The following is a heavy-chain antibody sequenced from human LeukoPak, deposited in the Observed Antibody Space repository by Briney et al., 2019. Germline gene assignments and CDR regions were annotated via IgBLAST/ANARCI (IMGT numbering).Heavy chain of an antibody. CDR1: GFTFSDYY. CDR3: ARGDGGNSAFDY. D-gene: IGHD4-23*01. V-gene: IGHV3-11*05. CDR2: ISWNSYYT. Sequence: GGSLRLSCAASGFTFSDYYMSWMRQTPEKGLEWVSYISWNSYYTNYADSVKGRFTISRVNAKTSLYLHMNSLRAEDTAVYYCARGDGGNSAFDYWGQGNLVTVSS. J-gene: IGHJ4*02.